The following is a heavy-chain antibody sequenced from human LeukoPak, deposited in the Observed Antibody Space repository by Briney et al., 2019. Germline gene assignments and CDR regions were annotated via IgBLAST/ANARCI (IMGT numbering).Heavy chain of an antibody. D-gene: IGHD1-20*01. J-gene: IGHJ4*02. CDR1: GFTFINYA. CDR3: ARGREVNWPSPGTFDY. Sequence: GESLRLSCAASGFTFINYAMTWVRQAPGKGLEWVSVITYNGGSTNYADSVKGRFTISRDNSRNTLSLQLSSLRVEDTAVYFCARGREVNWPSPGTFDYWGQGTLVTVSS. V-gene: IGHV3-23*01. CDR2: ITYNGGST.